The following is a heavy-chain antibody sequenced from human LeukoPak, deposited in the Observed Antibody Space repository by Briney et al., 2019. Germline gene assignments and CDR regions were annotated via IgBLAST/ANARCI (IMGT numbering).Heavy chain of an antibody. CDR2: IYYSGST. CDR1: GGSISSYY. J-gene: IGHJ1*01. Sequence: SETLSLTCTVSGGSISSYYWSWIRQPPGKGLEWIGYIYYSGSTNYNPSLKSRVTISVDTSKNQFSLKLSSVTAADTAVYYCARGGTVEPPEENFQPWARGTLVTVS. D-gene: IGHD4-23*01. V-gene: IGHV4-59*01. CDR3: ARGGTVEPPEENFQP.